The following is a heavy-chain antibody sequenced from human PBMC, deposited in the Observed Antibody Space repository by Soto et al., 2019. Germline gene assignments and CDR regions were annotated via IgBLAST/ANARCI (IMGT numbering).Heavy chain of an antibody. CDR3: ASQFSGVLVLGASPPGGDNYGWDV. CDR1: GGTFSRYT. CDR2: IIPILDIP. D-gene: IGHD2-8*02. V-gene: IGHV1-69*02. J-gene: IGHJ6*02. Sequence: QVQLVQSGAEVKKPGSSVKVSCKASGGTFSRYTISWVRQAPGQGLEWMGRIIPILDIPNYAQNFQGRVTTTADKSTSTAYIELSTLRSDVTAGSYCASQFSGVLVLGASPPGGDNYGWDVWGQGTTVTVSS.